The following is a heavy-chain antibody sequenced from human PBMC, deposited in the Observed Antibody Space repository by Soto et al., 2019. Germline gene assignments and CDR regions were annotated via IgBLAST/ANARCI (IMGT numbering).Heavy chain of an antibody. J-gene: IGHJ6*02. Sequence: KPSETLSLTCAVSGYSISSGHSWGWIRQPPGKGLEWIGSIFHTGSTYYNPSLKSRVTLSVDTSKNQFSLKLSSVTAADTAVYFCATLPRLDGMDVWGQGXTVTVYS. D-gene: IGHD6-19*01. CDR2: IFHTGST. CDR1: GYSISSGHS. CDR3: ATLPRLDGMDV. V-gene: IGHV4-38-2*01.